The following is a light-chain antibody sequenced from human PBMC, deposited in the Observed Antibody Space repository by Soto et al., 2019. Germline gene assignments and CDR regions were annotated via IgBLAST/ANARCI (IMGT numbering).Light chain of an antibody. Sequence: QSALTQPPSASGSPGQSVTISCTGTNSDVGAYNYVSWYQQHPGRAPKMLIFEVYNRPSGISDRFSGSKSGDTASLTISGLQAEDEADYYCISYIPSTTTHWVFGGGTKLTVL. CDR1: NSDVGAYNY. CDR2: EVY. J-gene: IGLJ3*02. CDR3: ISYIPSTTTHWV. V-gene: IGLV2-8*01.